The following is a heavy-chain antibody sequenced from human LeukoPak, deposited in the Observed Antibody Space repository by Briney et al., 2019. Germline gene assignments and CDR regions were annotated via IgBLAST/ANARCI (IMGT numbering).Heavy chain of an antibody. CDR2: INHSGST. D-gene: IGHD3-10*01. J-gene: IGHJ5*02. CDR3: ARGRLVRGVIITRIGWFDP. V-gene: IGHV4-34*01. CDR1: GGSFSGYY. Sequence: SETLSLTCAVYGGSFSGYYWSWVRQPPGKGLEWIGEINHSGSTNYNPSLKSRVTISVDTSKNQFSLKLGSVTAADTAVYYCARGRLVRGVIITRIGWFDPWGQGTLVTVSS.